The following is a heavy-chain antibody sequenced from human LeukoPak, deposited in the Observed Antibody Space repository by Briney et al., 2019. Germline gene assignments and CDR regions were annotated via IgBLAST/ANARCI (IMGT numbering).Heavy chain of an antibody. CDR1: GFTFSSYA. J-gene: IGHJ5*02. CDR3: AKKAEQLVRVGWFDP. Sequence: GGSLRLSRAASGFTFSSYAMSWVRQAPGKGLEWVSAISGSGGSTYYADSVKGRFTISRDNSKNTLYLQMNSLRAEVTAVYYCAKKAEQLVRVGWFDPWGQGTLVTVSS. D-gene: IGHD6-13*01. CDR2: ISGSGGST. V-gene: IGHV3-23*01.